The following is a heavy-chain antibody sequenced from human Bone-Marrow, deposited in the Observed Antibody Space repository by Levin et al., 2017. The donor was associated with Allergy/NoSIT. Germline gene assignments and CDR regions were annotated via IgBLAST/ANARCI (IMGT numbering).Heavy chain of an antibody. CDR3: ARGPSGSYYNGWFDP. J-gene: IGHJ5*02. Sequence: GGSLRLSCAASGFTFSSYGMHWVRQAPGKGLEWVAVIWYDGSNKYYADSVKGRFTISRDNSKNTLYLQMNSLRAEDTAVYYCARGPSGSYYNGWFDPWGQGTLVTVSS. D-gene: IGHD3-10*01. CDR1: GFTFSSYG. V-gene: IGHV3-33*01. CDR2: IWYDGSNK.